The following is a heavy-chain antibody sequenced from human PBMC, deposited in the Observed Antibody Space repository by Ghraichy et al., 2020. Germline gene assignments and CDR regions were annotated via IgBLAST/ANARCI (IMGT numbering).Heavy chain of an antibody. CDR2: IYYTGRA. Sequence: SETLSLTCNVSGGYSSTYYWSWIRQPPGKGLEWIGYIYYTGRANYNPSLKSRVTLSVDTSKSQFSLKLSSVTAADTAMYYCARVNHYYGTDVWGQGTTVTVSS. D-gene: IGHD1-14*01. CDR3: ARVNHYYGTDV. CDR1: GGYSSTYY. J-gene: IGHJ6*02. V-gene: IGHV4-59*01.